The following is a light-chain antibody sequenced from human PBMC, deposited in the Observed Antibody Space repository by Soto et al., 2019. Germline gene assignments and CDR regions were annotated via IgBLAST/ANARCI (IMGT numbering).Light chain of an antibody. CDR3: QQYGSSPRT. CDR2: GAS. V-gene: IGKV3-20*01. CDR1: QSIKNTY. Sequence: EIVLTQSPGTLSLSPGERGTLSCRASQSIKNTYLAWYQQKPGQAPRLLIYGASSRATGIPDRFSGSGSGTDFTLTISRLEPEDFAVYYCQQYGSSPRTFGQGTKVDIK. J-gene: IGKJ2*01.